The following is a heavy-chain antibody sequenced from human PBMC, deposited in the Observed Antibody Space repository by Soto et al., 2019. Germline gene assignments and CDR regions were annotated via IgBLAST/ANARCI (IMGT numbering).Heavy chain of an antibody. CDR2: VKDGGHT. D-gene: IGHD5-12*01. Sequence: QVQLQQWGAGLLKPSETLSLNCAVTGGSLSGYYWSWIRQPPGKGLEWIGEVKDGGHTNYSPSLRGRVTISTHTSNNHCSLRLNSVTAADTGVYYCARGQEGVVATHWDQGSLVTVSS. CDR1: GGSLSGYY. V-gene: IGHV4-34*01. J-gene: IGHJ4*02. CDR3: ARGQEGVVATH.